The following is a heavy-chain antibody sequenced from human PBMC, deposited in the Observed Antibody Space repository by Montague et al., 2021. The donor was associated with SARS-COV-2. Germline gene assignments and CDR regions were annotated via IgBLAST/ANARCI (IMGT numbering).Heavy chain of an antibody. D-gene: IGHD6-6*01. CDR1: GASVASGNFY. J-gene: IGHJ4*02. V-gene: IGHV4-61*01. CDR2: MYYTGHT. Sequence: SETLSLTCTVSGASVASGNFYWSWIRQTPGKGLEWIGYMYYTGHTNYNPSLESRVTMPVDPSKNQFSLTLTSVTAADTAVYYCARSRANVPSRPGFVYWGQGALVTVSS. CDR3: ARSRANVPSRPGFVY.